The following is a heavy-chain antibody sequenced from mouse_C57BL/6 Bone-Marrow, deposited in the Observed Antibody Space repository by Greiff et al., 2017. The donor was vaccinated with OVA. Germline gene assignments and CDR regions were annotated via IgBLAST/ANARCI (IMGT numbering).Heavy chain of an antibody. V-gene: IGHV1-78*01. D-gene: IGHD1-1*01. CDR2: IYPRDGST. CDR3: ASSPYFGSGYGYYFDY. Sequence: QVQLQQSDAELVKPGASVKISCKVSGYTFTDHTIHWMKQRPEQGLEWIGYIYPRDGSTKYNEKFKGKATLTADKSSSTAYMQLNSLTSEDSAVYFCASSPYFGSGYGYYFDYWGQGTTLTVSS. J-gene: IGHJ2*01. CDR1: GYTFTDHT.